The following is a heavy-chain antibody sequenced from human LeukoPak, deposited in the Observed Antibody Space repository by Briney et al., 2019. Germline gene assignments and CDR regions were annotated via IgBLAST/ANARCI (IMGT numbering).Heavy chain of an antibody. J-gene: IGHJ5*02. CDR2: INHSGST. V-gene: IGHV4-34*01. D-gene: IGHD6-13*01. CDR1: GGSFSGYY. CDR3: ARGSGWYYGWLEDNWFDP. Sequence: PSETPSLTCAVYGGSFSGYYWSWIRQPPGKGLEWIGEINHSGSTNYNPSLKSRVTMSVDTSKNQFSLKLSSVTAADTAVYYCARGSGWYYGWLEDNWFDPWGQGTLVTVSS.